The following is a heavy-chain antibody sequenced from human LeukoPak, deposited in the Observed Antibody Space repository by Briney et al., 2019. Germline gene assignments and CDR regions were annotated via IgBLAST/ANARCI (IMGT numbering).Heavy chain of an antibody. CDR1: GFTFSNHA. J-gene: IGHJ3*01. V-gene: IGHV3-23*01. CDR3: ARDIELST. CDR2: ISGGGVAI. D-gene: IGHD3-16*02. Sequence: GGSLRLSCAASGFTFSNHAMSWVRQAPGKGLQWVSAISGGGVAIYYADSVKGRFTISRDNSKNTLYLQMNSLRAEDTAVYYCARDIELSTWGLGTMVTVSS.